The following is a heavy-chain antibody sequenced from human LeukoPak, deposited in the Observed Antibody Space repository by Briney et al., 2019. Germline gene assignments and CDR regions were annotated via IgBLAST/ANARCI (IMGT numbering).Heavy chain of an antibody. CDR3: AKDTGVVVPAANPRYDFWGGYYPGAFDI. V-gene: IGHV3-23*01. Sequence: PGGSLRLSCAASGFTFSSYAMSWVRQAPGKGLEWVSAISGSGGSTYYADSVKGRFTISRDNSKNTLYLQMNSLRAEDTAVYYCAKDTGVVVPAANPRYDFWGGYYPGAFDIWGQGTMVTVSS. CDR2: ISGSGGST. D-gene: IGHD3-3*01. CDR1: GFTFSSYA. J-gene: IGHJ3*02.